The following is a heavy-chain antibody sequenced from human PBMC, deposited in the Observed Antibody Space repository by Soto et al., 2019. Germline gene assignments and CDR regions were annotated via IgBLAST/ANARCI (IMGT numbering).Heavy chain of an antibody. D-gene: IGHD3-3*01. CDR1: GGSFSSYE. CDR2: IYYSGST. CDR3: ARVPGGATNKYDFWSGYYEYYFDY. V-gene: IGHV4-59*01. J-gene: IGHJ4*02. Sequence: XTLSLPCAVYGGSFSSYEWSWIRQPPGKGLELIGYIYYSGSTNYNPSLKSRVTISVYTSKNQFSLKLSSLNAADTAVYYCARVPGGATNKYDFWSGYYEYYFDYWGQGTLVTVSS.